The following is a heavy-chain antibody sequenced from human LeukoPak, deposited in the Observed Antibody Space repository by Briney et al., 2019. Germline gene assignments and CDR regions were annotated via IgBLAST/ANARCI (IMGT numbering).Heavy chain of an antibody. CDR2: MNPNSGNT. CDR1: GYTFTSYD. D-gene: IGHD6-19*01. V-gene: IGHV1-8*01. J-gene: IGHJ4*02. CDR3: ARARPQYSSGWYSGHYFDY. Sequence: ASVKVSCKASGYTFTSYDINWVRQATGQGLEWMGWMNPNSGNTGCAQKFQGRVTMTRNTSISTAYMELSSLRSEDTAVYYCARARPQYSSGWYSGHYFDYWGQGTLVTVSS.